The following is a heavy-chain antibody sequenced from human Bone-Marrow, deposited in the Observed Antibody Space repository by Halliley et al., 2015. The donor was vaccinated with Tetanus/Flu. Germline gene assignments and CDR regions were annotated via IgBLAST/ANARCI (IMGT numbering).Heavy chain of an antibody. D-gene: IGHD1-1*01. CDR2: IRQDGSEK. CDR3: ARDGKATAPDL. J-gene: IGHJ6*02. Sequence: SLRLSCAGSGFTFSRDWMSWVRQAPGKGLEWVANIRQDGSEKYYVDSVKGRFIISRDNAENSLYLQMNSLRVEDTAVYYCARDGKATAPDLWGQGTTVTVAS. CDR1: GFTFSRDW. V-gene: IGHV3-7*03.